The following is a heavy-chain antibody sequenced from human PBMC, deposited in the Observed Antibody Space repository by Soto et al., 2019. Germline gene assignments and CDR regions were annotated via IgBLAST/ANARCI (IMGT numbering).Heavy chain of an antibody. CDR2: IYYSGST. Sequence: KASETLSLTCTVSGGSISSYYWSWIRQPPGKGLEWIGYIYYSGSTNYNPSLKSRVTISVDTSKNQFSLKLSSVTAADTAVYYCARESTVAAESWFDPWGQGTLVTVSS. V-gene: IGHV4-59*01. J-gene: IGHJ5*02. CDR3: ARESTVAAESWFDP. D-gene: IGHD6-13*01. CDR1: GGSISSYY.